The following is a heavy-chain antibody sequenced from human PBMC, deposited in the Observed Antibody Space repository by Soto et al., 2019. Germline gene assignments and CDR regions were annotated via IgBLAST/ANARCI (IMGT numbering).Heavy chain of an antibody. CDR2: ISNSGGSA. J-gene: IGHJ6*02. CDR1: GFTYSNYA. Sequence: EVQLLESGGGLVQPGGSLRLSCAASGFTYSNYAMSWVRQTPGKGLEWVSGISNSGGSAYYADSVKGRFTISTDNAKNTLYLQMNSLRAEDTAVYFCAKFNGSTFYYYCYGLDVWGQGTTVTVSS. CDR3: AKFNGSTFYYYCYGLDV. V-gene: IGHV3-23*01. D-gene: IGHD2-2*01.